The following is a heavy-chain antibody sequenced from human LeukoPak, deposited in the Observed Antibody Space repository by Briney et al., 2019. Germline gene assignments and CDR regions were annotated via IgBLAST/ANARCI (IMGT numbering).Heavy chain of an antibody. V-gene: IGHV3-48*03. J-gene: IGHJ5*02. Sequence: GGSLRLSCAASGFTFSTYEMNWVRQAPGKGLEWVSYISSSGSAMYYTDSVKGRFTISRDNAKNSLYLQMNSLRAEDTAVYYCARGLGGSSSSAGFDPWGQGTLVTVSS. CDR1: GFTFSTYE. CDR3: ARGLGGSSSSAGFDP. D-gene: IGHD6-6*01. CDR2: ISSSGSAM.